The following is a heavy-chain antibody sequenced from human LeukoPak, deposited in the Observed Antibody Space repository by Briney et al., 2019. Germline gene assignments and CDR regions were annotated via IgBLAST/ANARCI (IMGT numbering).Heavy chain of an antibody. D-gene: IGHD6-13*01. CDR1: GFTFSSYA. Sequence: GGSLRLSCAASGFTFSSYAMSWVRQAPGKGLEWVSAMSGSGGSTYYADSVKGRFTISRDNSKNTLYLQMNSLRAEDTAVYYCAKDLRYSSSWYEGGRNYWGQGTLVTVSS. V-gene: IGHV3-23*01. CDR2: MSGSGGST. CDR3: AKDLRYSSSWYEGGRNY. J-gene: IGHJ4*02.